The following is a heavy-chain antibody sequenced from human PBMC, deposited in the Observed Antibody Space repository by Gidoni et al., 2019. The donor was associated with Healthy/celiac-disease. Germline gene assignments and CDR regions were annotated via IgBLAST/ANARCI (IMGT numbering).Heavy chain of an antibody. CDR3: AREARAVAGSPGDAFDI. V-gene: IGHV3-33*01. J-gene: IGHJ3*02. CDR2: IWYDGSNK. CDR1: GFTFSRYG. Sequence: QVQLVESVGGVVQPGRSLRLSCAASGFTFSRYGIHWVRQAPGKGLGWVAVIWYDGSNKYYADSVKGRFTISRDNSKNTLYLQMNSLRAEDTAVYYCAREARAVAGSPGDAFDIWGQGTMVTVSS. D-gene: IGHD6-19*01.